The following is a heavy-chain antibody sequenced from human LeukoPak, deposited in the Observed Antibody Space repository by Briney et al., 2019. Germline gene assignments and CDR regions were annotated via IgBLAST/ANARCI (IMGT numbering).Heavy chain of an antibody. CDR2: VRVNGRST. V-gene: IGHV3-23*01. Sequence: GGSLRLSCTASGFTFSTYDMSWVRQAPGKGLGWVSTVRVNGRSTYYADSVKGRFTISRDNSKNTLCLQMYSLRAEDTAVYYSAKHGEPSNYSFDCWGQGALVTVSS. J-gene: IGHJ4*02. CDR3: AKHGEPSNYSFDC. CDR1: GFTFSTYD. D-gene: IGHD2-21*01.